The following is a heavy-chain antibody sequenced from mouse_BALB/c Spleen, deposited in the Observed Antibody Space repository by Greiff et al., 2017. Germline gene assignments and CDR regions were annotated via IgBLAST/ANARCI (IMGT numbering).Heavy chain of an antibody. CDR1: GYSFTGYY. D-gene: IGHD1-1*01. CDR2: INPYNGAT. CDR3: AREGYGSRRDYAMDC. V-gene: IGHV1-31*01. Sequence: EVKLQESGPELVKPGASVKISCKASGYSFTGYYMHWVKQSHVKSLEWIGRINPYNGATSYNQNFKDKASLTVDKSSSTAYMELHSLTSEDSAVYYCAREGYGSRRDYAMDCWGQGTSVTVSS. J-gene: IGHJ4*01.